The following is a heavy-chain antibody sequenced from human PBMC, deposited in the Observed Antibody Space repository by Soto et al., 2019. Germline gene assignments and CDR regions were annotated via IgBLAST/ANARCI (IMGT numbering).Heavy chain of an antibody. J-gene: IGHJ3*02. CDR3: AHRLYGDYGYPRTDDAFDI. Sequence: QITLKESGPTLVKPTQTLTLTCTFSGFSLSTTGVGVGWIRQPPGKALEWLALIYWNDDKRYSPSLKSRLTNPKDTSKNQVVLIMTNMDPVDTGTYYCAHRLYGDYGYPRTDDAFDILGQGTMVTVSS. D-gene: IGHD4-17*01. V-gene: IGHV2-5*01. CDR2: IYWNDDK. CDR1: GFSLSTTGVG.